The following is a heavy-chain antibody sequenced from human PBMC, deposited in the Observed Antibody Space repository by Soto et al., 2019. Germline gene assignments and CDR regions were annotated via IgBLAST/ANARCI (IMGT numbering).Heavy chain of an antibody. V-gene: IGHV3-30*18. CDR1: GFTFSSYG. D-gene: IGHD2-2*01. Sequence: QVQLVESGGGVVQPGRSLRLSCAASGFTFSSYGMHWVRQAPGKGLERVAVISYDGSNKYYADSVKGRFTISRDNSKNTLYLQMNILRAEDTAVYYWAKGPAIVLVPAAMNYYYGMDVWGQGTTVTVSS. CDR2: ISYDGSNK. CDR3: AKGPAIVLVPAAMNYYYGMDV. J-gene: IGHJ6*02.